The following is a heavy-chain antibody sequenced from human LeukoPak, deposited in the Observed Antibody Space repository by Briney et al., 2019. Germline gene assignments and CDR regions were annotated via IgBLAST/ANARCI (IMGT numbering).Heavy chain of an antibody. Sequence: ASVKVSCKASGGTFSSYAISWVRQAPGQGLEWMGGIIPIFGTANYAQKFQGRVTINADDTTSTAYMELSSQRSEEKAVYCGASPVEMATIMGPFDYWGQGTLVTVSS. V-gene: IGHV1-69*13. D-gene: IGHD5-24*01. J-gene: IGHJ4*02. CDR2: IIPIFGTA. CDR1: GGTFSSYA. CDR3: ASPVEMATIMGPFDY.